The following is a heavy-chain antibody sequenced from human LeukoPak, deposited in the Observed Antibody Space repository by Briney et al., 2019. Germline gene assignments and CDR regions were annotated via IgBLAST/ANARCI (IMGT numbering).Heavy chain of an antibody. CDR3: ARRYSSAWGIDY. CDR2: IYSGGST. D-gene: IGHD6-19*01. J-gene: IGHJ4*02. Sequence: GGSLRLSCAASGFTFSSYSMNWVRQAPGKGLEWVSVIYSGGSTYYADSVKGRFTISRDNSKNTLYLQMNSLRAEDTAIYYCARRYSSAWGIDYWGQGTLVTVSS. CDR1: GFTFSSYS. V-gene: IGHV3-66*01.